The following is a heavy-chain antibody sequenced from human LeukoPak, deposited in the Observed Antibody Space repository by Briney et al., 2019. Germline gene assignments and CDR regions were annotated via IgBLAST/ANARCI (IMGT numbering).Heavy chain of an antibody. CDR2: IDIYSTKT. CDR3: ARDWKADF. D-gene: IGHD1-1*01. CDR1: GFTFSSYW. V-gene: IGHV3-23*05. Sequence: GGSLRLSCAASGFTFSSYWMSWVRQAPGKGLEWVSAIDIYSTKTNYADSVKGRFTISRDNSKNTLYLQMNSLRGEDTAIYYCARDWKADFWGHGTLVTVSS. J-gene: IGHJ4*01.